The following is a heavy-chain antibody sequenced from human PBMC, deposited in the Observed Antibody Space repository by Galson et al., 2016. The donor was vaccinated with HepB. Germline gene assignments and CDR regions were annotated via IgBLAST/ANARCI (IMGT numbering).Heavy chain of an antibody. CDR3: AAGSSGDKRRIERKFDH. CDR2: VDTSGST. D-gene: IGHD1-26*01. CDR1: GGSIRSGNNY. Sequence: TLSLTCNVSGGSIRSGNNYWTWIRQPAGKGLEWIGRVDTSGSTSYNPSLKSRLTISVDTSKNQFSLRLSSVTATDTAVYYCAAGSSGDKRRIERKFDHWGQGPLVTVAS. V-gene: IGHV4-61*02. J-gene: IGHJ4*02.